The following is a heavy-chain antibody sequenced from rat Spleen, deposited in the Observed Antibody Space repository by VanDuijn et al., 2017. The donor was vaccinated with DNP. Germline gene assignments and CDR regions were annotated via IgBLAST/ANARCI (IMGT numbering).Heavy chain of an antibody. CDR1: GFTFINYW. CDR2: ITSSGGNT. Sequence: EVQLVESGGDPVQPGRSLKLSCVASGFTFINYWMTWIRQVPGKGLEWVASITSSGGNTYYPDSVKGRFTISRDNAKNTLYLQMNSLRSEDTASYYCARGGKTYPVFPDYWGQGVMVTVSS. V-gene: IGHV5-31*01. J-gene: IGHJ2*01. D-gene: IGHD1-4*01. CDR3: ARGGKTYPVFPDY.